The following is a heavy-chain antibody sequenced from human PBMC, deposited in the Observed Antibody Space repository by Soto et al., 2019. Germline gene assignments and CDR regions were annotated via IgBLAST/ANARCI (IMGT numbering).Heavy chain of an antibody. J-gene: IGHJ4*02. CDR3: TRTGYCSSSSCYTSPSPADF. D-gene: IGHD2-2*02. Sequence: GGSLRLSCTVSGITFGDNAMSWVRQAPGKGLEWVAFIRSKPYDGTTEYAASVKGRFTISRDDSKSIVYLQMNSLKIEDTAFYYCTRTGYCSSSSCYTSPSPADFWARGTLVTVTS. V-gene: IGHV3-49*04. CDR1: GITFGDNA. CDR2: IRSKPYDGTT.